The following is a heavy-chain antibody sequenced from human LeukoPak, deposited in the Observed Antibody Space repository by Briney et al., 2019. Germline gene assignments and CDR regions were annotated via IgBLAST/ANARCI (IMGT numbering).Heavy chain of an antibody. V-gene: IGHV1-18*01. J-gene: IGHJ5*02. CDR2: INTYNDNT. D-gene: IGHD3-22*01. CDR1: GYTFTSYA. Sequence: ASVKVSCKASGYTFTSYAMNWVRQAPGQGLEWMGWINTYNDNTNYVQNLQGRVTMTTDTSTSTAYMELRSLRSDDTAVYYCARSNYYDSSGYYVDGKFDPWGQGTLVTVSS. CDR3: ARSNYYDSSGYYVDGKFDP.